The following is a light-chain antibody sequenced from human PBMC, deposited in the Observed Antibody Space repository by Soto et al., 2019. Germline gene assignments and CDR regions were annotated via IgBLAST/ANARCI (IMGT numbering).Light chain of an antibody. CDR2: DAS. CDR1: QSVSSY. Sequence: EIVLTQSPATLSLSPGERATLSCRASQSVSSYLAWYQQKPGQAPRLLIYDASNRATGIPARFGGSGSGTDFTLTISSLEPEDVAVYYCQQRSDWPPLTFGGGTKVEIK. V-gene: IGKV3-11*01. J-gene: IGKJ4*01. CDR3: QQRSDWPPLT.